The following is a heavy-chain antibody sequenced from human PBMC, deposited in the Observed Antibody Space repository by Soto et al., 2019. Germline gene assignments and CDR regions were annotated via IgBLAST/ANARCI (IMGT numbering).Heavy chain of an antibody. Sequence: QVQLVESGGGVVQPGESLRLSCAASGFTFSSYAMHWVRQAPGKGLEWVAVVSHDGSNKYYADSVKGRFTISRDNSKNTQNLLKNSLTAEDTVVYYWANDRSTNSRSYYALDVWGQGTTVTVSS. V-gene: IGHV3-30*18. CDR2: VSHDGSNK. CDR1: GFTFSSYA. D-gene: IGHD2-8*01. CDR3: ANDRSTNSRSYYALDV. J-gene: IGHJ6*02.